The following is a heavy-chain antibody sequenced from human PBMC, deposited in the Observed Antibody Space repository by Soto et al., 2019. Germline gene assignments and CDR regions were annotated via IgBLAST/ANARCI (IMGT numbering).Heavy chain of an antibody. D-gene: IGHD3-22*01. Sequence: QVQLVQSGAEVKKPGSSVKVSCKASGGTFSSYAISWVRQAPGQGLEWMGGIIPIFGTANYAQKFQGRVTITADESTSTAYMELSSLRSEDTALYYCARAQYYYDSSGTQWFDPWGQGTLVTVSS. CDR1: GGTFSSYA. J-gene: IGHJ5*02. V-gene: IGHV1-69*01. CDR2: IIPIFGTA. CDR3: ARAQYYYDSSGTQWFDP.